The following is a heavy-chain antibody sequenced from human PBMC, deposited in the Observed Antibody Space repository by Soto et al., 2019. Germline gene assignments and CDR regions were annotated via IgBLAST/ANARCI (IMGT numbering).Heavy chain of an antibody. CDR1: GLTFSDYY. CDR2: ISTTSTYI. V-gene: IGHV3-11*06. D-gene: IGHD3-16*01. Sequence: PGGSLRLSCAASGLTFSDYYMSWIRQAPGKGLEWISYISTTSTYIKSADSVKGRFTISRDNAKNSLYLQLNNLRVEDTAVYYCARGYDVVRVPVAIRVGYFDHWGQGTVVTVSS. J-gene: IGHJ4*02. CDR3: ARGYDVVRVPVAIRVGYFDH.